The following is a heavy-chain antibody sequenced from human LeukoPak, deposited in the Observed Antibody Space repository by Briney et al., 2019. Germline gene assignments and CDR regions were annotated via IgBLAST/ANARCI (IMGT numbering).Heavy chain of an antibody. V-gene: IGHV4-31*11. CDR3: ARDLGYCSSNSCRYFDY. Sequence: SQTLSLTCAVSGGSISSGGYSWSWLRQPPGKGLEWIGYISYSGSTYYNPSLKSRVTISVDTSKNQFSLKLSSVTAADTAVYYCARDLGYCSSNSCRYFDYWGQGTLVTVSS. D-gene: IGHD2-2*01. CDR1: GGSISSGGYS. CDR2: ISYSGST. J-gene: IGHJ4*02.